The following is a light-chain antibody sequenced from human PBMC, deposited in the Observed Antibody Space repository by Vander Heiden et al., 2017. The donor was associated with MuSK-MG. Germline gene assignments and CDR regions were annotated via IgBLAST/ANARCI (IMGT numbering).Light chain of an antibody. J-gene: IGKJ2*01. CDR3: QQSHSSPYT. Sequence: TKSPSSLSASVGDRVTMSCRECPNIHTFLNWYRQKRGQAPRLLIYAASTLPRGVPSRFSGGGSGTDFTLTISSVRPEDVATHYCQQSHSSPYTFGQGTKVEIK. CDR1: PNIHTF. V-gene: IGKV1-39*01. CDR2: AAS.